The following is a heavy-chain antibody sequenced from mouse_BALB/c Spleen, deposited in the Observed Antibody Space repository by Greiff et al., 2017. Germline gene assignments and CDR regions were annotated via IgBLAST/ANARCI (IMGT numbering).Heavy chain of an antibody. J-gene: IGHJ3*01. CDR3: ARDDGTLIGFAY. D-gene: IGHD2-3*01. V-gene: IGHV5-9-4*01. CDR2: ISSGGSYT. CDR1: GFTFSSYA. Sequence: EVKLMESGGDLVKPGGSLKLSCAASGFTFSSYAMSWVRQSPEKRLEWVAEISSGGSYTYYPDTVTGRFTISRDNAKNTLYLEMSSLRSEDTAMYYCARDDGTLIGFAYWGQGTLVTVSA.